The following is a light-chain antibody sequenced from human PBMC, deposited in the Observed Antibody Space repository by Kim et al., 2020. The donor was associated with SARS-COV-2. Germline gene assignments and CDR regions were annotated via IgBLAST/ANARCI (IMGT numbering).Light chain of an antibody. CDR2: QAS. Sequence: ASVGDRVTITCRASQSISSWLAWYQHRPGKVPELLIYQASTLQTGVPSRFSGSGSGTEFTLTISSLVPDDFATYFCQQYYTYPLTFGGGTKVDIK. CDR3: QQYYTYPLT. J-gene: IGKJ4*01. V-gene: IGKV1-5*03. CDR1: QSISSW.